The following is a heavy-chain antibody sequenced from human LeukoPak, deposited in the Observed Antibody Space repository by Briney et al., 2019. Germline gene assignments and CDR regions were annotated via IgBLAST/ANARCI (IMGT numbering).Heavy chain of an antibody. Sequence: GGSLRLSCAASGFTFSSYAVSWVRQAPGKGLEWVSAISGSGGSTYYADSVKGRFTISRDNSKNTLYLQMNSLRAEDTAVYYCAKGGGYCSSTSCANWFDPWGQGTLVTVSS. D-gene: IGHD2-2*01. CDR2: ISGSGGST. CDR1: GFTFSSYA. CDR3: AKGGGYCSSTSCANWFDP. V-gene: IGHV3-23*01. J-gene: IGHJ5*02.